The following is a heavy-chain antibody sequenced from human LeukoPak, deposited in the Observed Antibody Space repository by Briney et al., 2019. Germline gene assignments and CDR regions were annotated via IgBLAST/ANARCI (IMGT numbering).Heavy chain of an antibody. J-gene: IGHJ4*02. CDR1: GGSVSSTTYF. D-gene: IGHD3-10*01. Sequence: PSETPSLTCTVSGGSVSSTTYFWSWIRQPPGKGLEWIASINYSGSTYYNPSLKSRVTISVVTSENQFSLKLSSVTAADTAVYYCARYVVYGSGKYYFDYWGQGTLVTVSS. CDR3: ARYVVYGSGKYYFDY. V-gene: IGHV4-39*01. CDR2: INYSGST.